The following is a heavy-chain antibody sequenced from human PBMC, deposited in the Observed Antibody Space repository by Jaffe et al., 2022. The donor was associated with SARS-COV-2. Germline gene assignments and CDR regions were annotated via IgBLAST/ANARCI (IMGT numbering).Heavy chain of an antibody. D-gene: IGHD1-26*01. CDR3: ARGGGSYYPNDF. CDR2: IYPSGST. Sequence: QVQLQESGPGLVKPSETLSLTCTVSGGSINNNYWSWMRQPPGRGLEWIGYIYPSGSTFYNVSLKSRVTISVDTAKSQFSLKLNYVTAADTAVYFCARGGGSYYPNDFWGQGTLVTVSS. J-gene: IGHJ4*02. V-gene: IGHV4-59*01. CDR1: GGSINNNY.